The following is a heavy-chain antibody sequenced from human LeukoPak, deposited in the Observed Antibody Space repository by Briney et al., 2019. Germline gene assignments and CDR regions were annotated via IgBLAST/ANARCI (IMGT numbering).Heavy chain of an antibody. CDR2: MSSSGGIT. CDR3: ARDRLLEDRDYSYYYYMDV. CDR1: GLTFSNSA. J-gene: IGHJ6*03. V-gene: IGHV3-21*01. D-gene: IGHD1-1*01. Sequence: GGSLRLSCVASGLTFSNSAMTWVRQAPGKGLEWVSAMSSSGGITYYADSVKGRFTISRDNAKNSLYLQMNSLRAEDTAVYHCARDRLLEDRDYSYYYYMDVWGKGTTVTVSS.